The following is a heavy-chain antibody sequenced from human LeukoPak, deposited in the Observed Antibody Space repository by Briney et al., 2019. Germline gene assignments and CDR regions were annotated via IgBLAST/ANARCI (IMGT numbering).Heavy chain of an antibody. J-gene: IGHJ3*02. Sequence: HSETLSLTCTVSGGSISSYYWSWIRQPAGKGLEWIGRIYTSGSTNYNPSLKSRVTMSVDTSKNQFSLKLSSVTAADTAVYYCARGRARITMVRGVPFDAFDIWGQGTMVTVSS. CDR3: ARGRARITMVRGVPFDAFDI. V-gene: IGHV4-4*07. CDR2: IYTSGST. CDR1: GGSISSYY. D-gene: IGHD3-10*01.